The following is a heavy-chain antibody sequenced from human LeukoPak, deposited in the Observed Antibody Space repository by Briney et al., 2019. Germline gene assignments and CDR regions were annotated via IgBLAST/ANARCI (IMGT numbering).Heavy chain of an antibody. J-gene: IGHJ4*02. D-gene: IGHD1-26*01. Sequence: SVKVSCKASGGTFSSYAISWVRQAPGQGLEWMGGIIPIFGTANYAQKFQGRVTITADESTSTAYMELSSLRSEDTAVYYCAREDAKRYSGSYLDYWGQGTLVTVSS. CDR3: AREDAKRYSGSYLDY. CDR2: IIPIFGTA. CDR1: GGTFSSYA. V-gene: IGHV1-69*13.